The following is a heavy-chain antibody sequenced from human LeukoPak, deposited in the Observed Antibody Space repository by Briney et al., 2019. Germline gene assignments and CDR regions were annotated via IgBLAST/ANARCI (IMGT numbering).Heavy chain of an antibody. J-gene: IGHJ5*02. CDR2: IYTSGST. CDR1: GGSISSGSYY. D-gene: IGHD6-13*01. Sequence: PSETLSLTCTVSGGSISSGSYYWSWIRQPAGKGLEWIGRIYTSGSTHYNPSLKSRVTISVDTSKNQFSLKLSSVTAADTAVYYCARAISSIAAAGMDWFDPWGQGTLVTVSS. CDR3: ARAISSIAAAGMDWFDP. V-gene: IGHV4-61*02.